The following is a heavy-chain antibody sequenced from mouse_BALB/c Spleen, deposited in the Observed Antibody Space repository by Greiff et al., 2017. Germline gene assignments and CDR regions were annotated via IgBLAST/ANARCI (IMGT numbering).Heavy chain of an antibody. V-gene: IGHV1S135*01. CDR3: ARGGVTTGYYYAMDY. Sequence: VQLQQSGPELVKPGASVKVSCKASGYSFTDYNMYWVKQSHGKSLEWIGYIDPYNGGTSYNQKFKGKATLTADTSSSTAYMQISSLTSEDSAVYFCARGGVTTGYYYAMDYWGQGTSVTVSS. D-gene: IGHD2-1*01. CDR2: IDPYNGGT. J-gene: IGHJ4*01. CDR1: GYSFTDYN.